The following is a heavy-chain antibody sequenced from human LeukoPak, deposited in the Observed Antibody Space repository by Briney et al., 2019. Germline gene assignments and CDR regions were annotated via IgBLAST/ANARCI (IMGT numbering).Heavy chain of an antibody. J-gene: IGHJ4*02. D-gene: IGHD2-15*01. Sequence: GGSVGLSCTASGFIASSNYMSWVRQAPGKGLEWVSLIYSGGSTYYADSVMGRSTISRDKSNSTLYLQMNSLRAEDTAVYYCATGGRSGVAFESWGQGTLVTVSS. V-gene: IGHV3-53*01. CDR2: IYSGGST. CDR3: ATGGRSGVAFES. CDR1: GFIASSNY.